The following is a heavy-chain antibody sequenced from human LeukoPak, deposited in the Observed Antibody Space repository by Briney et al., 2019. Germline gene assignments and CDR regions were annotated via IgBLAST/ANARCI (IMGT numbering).Heavy chain of an antibody. D-gene: IGHD2-15*01. J-gene: IGHJ4*02. CDR3: AKASEPVVVAASLPYYFDY. CDR2: ISWNSGSI. Sequence: SLRLSSAASRFTFDDYTINWVRPAPGKGLEWVSGISWNSGSIGYADPVKGRFTISRDNAKNSLYLQMNSLRAEDTALYYCAKASEPVVVAASLPYYFDYWGQGTLVTVSS. CDR1: RFTFDDYT. V-gene: IGHV3-9*01.